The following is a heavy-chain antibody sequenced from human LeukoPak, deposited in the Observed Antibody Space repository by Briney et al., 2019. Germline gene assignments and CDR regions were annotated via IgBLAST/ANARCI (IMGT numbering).Heavy chain of an antibody. D-gene: IGHD3-22*01. CDR3: ARDSSGYFPDY. V-gene: IGHV3-30-3*01. Sequence: HAGGSLRLSCAASGFTFSSYAMHWVRQAPGKGLEWVAVISYDGSNKYYADSVKGRFTISRDNSKSTLYPQMNSLRAEDTAVYYCARDSSGYFPDYWGQGTLVTVSS. CDR1: GFTFSSYA. J-gene: IGHJ4*02. CDR2: ISYDGSNK.